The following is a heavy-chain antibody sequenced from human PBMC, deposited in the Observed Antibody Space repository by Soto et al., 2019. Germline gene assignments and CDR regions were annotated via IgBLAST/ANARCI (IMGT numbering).Heavy chain of an antibody. Sequence: QVQLVESGGGVVQPGRSLRLSCAASGFTFSSYGMHWVRQAPGKGLEWVAVISYDGSNKYYADSVKGRFTISRDNSKNTLYLQMNSLRAEDTAVYYCAKVPTSYSSGDHYWGQGTLVTVSS. CDR3: AKVPTSYSSGDHY. CDR1: GFTFSSYG. CDR2: ISYDGSNK. J-gene: IGHJ4*02. V-gene: IGHV3-30*18. D-gene: IGHD5-18*01.